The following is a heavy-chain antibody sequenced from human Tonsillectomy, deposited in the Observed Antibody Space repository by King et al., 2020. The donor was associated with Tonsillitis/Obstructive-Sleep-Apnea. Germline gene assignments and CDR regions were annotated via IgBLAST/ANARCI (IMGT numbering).Heavy chain of an antibody. V-gene: IGHV3-23*04. J-gene: IGHJ6*03. CDR1: GFIFSSYA. CDR2: IGGSGAST. D-gene: IGHD3-22*01. CDR3: AKDSDSSGYYPSNYYYMGV. Sequence: VQLVESGGGLVQPGGSLRLSCAASGFIFSSYAMTWVRQAPGKGLEWVSVIGGSGASTYYADSVKGRFTISRDNSKNTMYLQMNSLRAEDTAVYYCAKDSDSSGYYPSNYYYMGVWGKGAAVTVSS.